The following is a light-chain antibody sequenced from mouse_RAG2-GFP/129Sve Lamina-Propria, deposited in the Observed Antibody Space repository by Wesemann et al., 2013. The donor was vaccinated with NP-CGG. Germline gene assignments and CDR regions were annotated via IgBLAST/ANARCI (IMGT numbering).Light chain of an antibody. J-gene: IGKJ1*01. CDR1: ESVSIIGTNL. CDR2: HAS. Sequence: DIVLTQSPASLAMSLGXRATISCRASESVSIIGTNLIHWYQQKPGQPPKLLIYHASNLETGVPARFSGSGSRTDFTLTIDPVEEDDVAIYYCLQSRKIPWTFGGGTKLEIK. CDR3: LQSRKIPWT. V-gene: IGKV3-9*01.